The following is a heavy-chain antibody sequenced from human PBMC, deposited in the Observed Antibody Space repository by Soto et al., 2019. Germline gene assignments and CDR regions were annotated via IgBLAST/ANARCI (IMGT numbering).Heavy chain of an antibody. CDR3: ARDVGYGMIDY. CDR2: INGYNGNT. D-gene: IGHD5-18*01. V-gene: IGHV1-18*03. Sequence: QLQLVQSGAEVKKPGASVKVSCKASGYTFSSYAISWVRQAPGQGLEWMGWINGYNGNTNYAQKLGGRVSMTTDTSTSTAYMELRSLRSDAMAVYYCARDVGYGMIDYWGQGILVTVSS. CDR1: GYTFSSYA. J-gene: IGHJ4*02.